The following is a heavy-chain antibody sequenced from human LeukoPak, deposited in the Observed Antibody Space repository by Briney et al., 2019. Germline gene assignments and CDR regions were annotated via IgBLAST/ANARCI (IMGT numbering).Heavy chain of an antibody. Sequence: GGSLRLSCAASGFTFSSYGMHWVRQAPGKGLEWVAVISYDGSNKYYADSVKGRFTISRDNSKNTLYLQMNSLRAEDTAVYYCARDSSGWFNNFDYWGQGTLVTVSS. D-gene: IGHD6-19*01. CDR3: ARDSSGWFNNFDY. J-gene: IGHJ4*02. CDR2: ISYDGSNK. V-gene: IGHV3-30*19. CDR1: GFTFSSYG.